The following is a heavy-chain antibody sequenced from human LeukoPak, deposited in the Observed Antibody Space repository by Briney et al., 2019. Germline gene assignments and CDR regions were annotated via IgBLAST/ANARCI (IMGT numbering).Heavy chain of an antibody. D-gene: IGHD1-1*01. V-gene: IGHV4-59*08. Sequence: SETLPLTCSVSGGSVSSYYWSWIRQSPGKGLEWIGYIHNSGRTNYNPSLKSRVTGFVDTSKNQVSLRLSSVTAADTAVYYYARHGTISSESYFDYWGQGALVTVSS. J-gene: IGHJ4*02. CDR3: ARHGTISSESYFDY. CDR2: IHNSGRT. CDR1: GGSVSSYY.